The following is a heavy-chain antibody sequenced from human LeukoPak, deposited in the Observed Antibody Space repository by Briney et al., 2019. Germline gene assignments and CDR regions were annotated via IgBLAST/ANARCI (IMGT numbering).Heavy chain of an antibody. CDR2: ISHSSSTI. CDR1: GFTFSSYS. J-gene: IGHJ4*02. Sequence: GGSLRLSCAASGFTFSSYSMNWVRQAPGKGLEWVSYISHSSSTIYYADSVKGRYTISRDNAKKSLYLQMNSLRAEDSAVYYCARDRLHYGEYEKTFDYWGQGTLVTVSS. V-gene: IGHV3-48*01. D-gene: IGHD4-17*01. CDR3: ARDRLHYGEYEKTFDY.